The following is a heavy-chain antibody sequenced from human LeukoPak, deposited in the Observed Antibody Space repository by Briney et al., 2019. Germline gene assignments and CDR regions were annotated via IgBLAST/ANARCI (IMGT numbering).Heavy chain of an antibody. D-gene: IGHD5-18*01. CDR2: INAGNGNT. CDR3: ARERGTWIQKYFQH. V-gene: IGHV1-3*01. Sequence: ASVKVSCKASGYTFTSYAMHWVRQAPGQRLEWMGWINAGNGNTKYSRKFQGRVTITRDTSASTAYMELSSLRSEDTAVYYCARERGTWIQKYFQHWGQGTLVTVSS. CDR1: GYTFTSYA. J-gene: IGHJ1*01.